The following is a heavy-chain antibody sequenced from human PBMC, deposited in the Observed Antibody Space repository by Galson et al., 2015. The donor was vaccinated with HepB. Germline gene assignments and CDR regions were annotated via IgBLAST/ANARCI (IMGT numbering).Heavy chain of an antibody. CDR1: GFTFSSYW. V-gene: IGHV3-7*03. J-gene: IGHJ1*01. D-gene: IGHD4-17*01. CDR2: IKQDGSEK. Sequence: SLRLSCAASGFTFSSYWMSWVRQAPGKGLERVANIKQDGSEKYYVDSVKGRFTISRDNAKNSLYLQMNSLRAEDTAVYYCARDSYGDLAEYFQHWGQGTLVTVSS. CDR3: ARDSYGDLAEYFQH.